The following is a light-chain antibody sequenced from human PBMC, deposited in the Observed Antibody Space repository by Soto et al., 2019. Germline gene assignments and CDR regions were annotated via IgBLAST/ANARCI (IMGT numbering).Light chain of an antibody. V-gene: IGKV1-5*01. J-gene: IGKJ1*01. CDR2: DAS. Sequence: DIQMTQSPSTLSASVGDRVTITRRASQYIGNWLAWYQQKPGKTPDLLIYDASSLESEVPLRFSGSGSGTEFTLTISSLQTDDSATYDCQQYNDEPWSFGQGTKVEIK. CDR1: QYIGNW. CDR3: QQYNDEPWS.